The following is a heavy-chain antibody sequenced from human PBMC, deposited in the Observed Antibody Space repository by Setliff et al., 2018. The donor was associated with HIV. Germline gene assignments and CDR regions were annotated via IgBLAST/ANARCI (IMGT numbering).Heavy chain of an antibody. D-gene: IGHD6-19*01. CDR3: ARDAPLAVAGTDYYYGMDV. V-gene: IGHV4-31*03. J-gene: IGHJ6*02. CDR2: IYYSGST. Sequence: ASETLSLTCTVSGGSISSGGYYWSWIRQHPGKGLEWIGYIYYSGSTYYNPSLKSRVTISVDTSKNQFSLKLSSVTAADTAVYYCARDAPLAVAGTDYYYGMDVWGQGTTVTVSS. CDR1: GGSISSGGYY.